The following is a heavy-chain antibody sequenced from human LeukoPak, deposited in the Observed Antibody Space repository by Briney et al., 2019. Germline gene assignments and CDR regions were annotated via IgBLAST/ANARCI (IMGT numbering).Heavy chain of an antibody. CDR3: ARDDSGSYYGGRPDY. D-gene: IGHD1-26*01. CDR1: GYTFTSYY. J-gene: IGHJ4*02. Sequence: GASVKVSCTASGYTFTSYYMHWVRQAPGQGLEWMGIINPSGGSTSYAQKFQGRVTMTRDTSTSAVYMELSSLRSEDTAVYYCARDDSGSYYGGRPDYWGQGTLVTVSS. V-gene: IGHV1-46*01. CDR2: INPSGGST.